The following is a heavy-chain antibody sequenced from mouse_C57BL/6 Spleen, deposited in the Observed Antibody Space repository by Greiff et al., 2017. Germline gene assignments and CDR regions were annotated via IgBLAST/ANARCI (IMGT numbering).Heavy chain of an antibody. V-gene: IGHV1-55*01. D-gene: IGHD1-3*01. CDR2: IYPGGGRT. Sequence: VQLQEPGAELVKPGASVKMSCKASGFTFTSYWMTWVKQRPGQGLEWIGDIYPGGGRTNYDEKFKSKATMTVDTSSSTAYMPPSSLTSEDSAAYSCASYGSSCYFDVWGQGTTLTVSS. CDR1: GFTFTSYW. J-gene: IGHJ2*01. CDR3: ASYGSSCYFDV.